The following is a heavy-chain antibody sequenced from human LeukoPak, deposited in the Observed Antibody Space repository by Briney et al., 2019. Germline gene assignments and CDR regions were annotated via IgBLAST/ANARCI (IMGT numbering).Heavy chain of an antibody. V-gene: IGHV3-53*01. D-gene: IGHD3-9*01. J-gene: IGHJ3*02. Sequence: GGSLRFSCALSGFSVTDYYMSWVRQAPGKGLEWVSVVYMAGSTYYAHSVRGRFTVSRDTSKNTVYLQMNSLRVEDTAVYYCARNSDILTESYGAFDMWGQGTMVTVSS. CDR1: GFSVTDYY. CDR3: ARNSDILTESYGAFDM. CDR2: VYMAGST.